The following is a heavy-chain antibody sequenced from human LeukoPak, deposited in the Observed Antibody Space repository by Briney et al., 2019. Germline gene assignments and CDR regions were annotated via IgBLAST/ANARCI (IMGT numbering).Heavy chain of an antibody. Sequence: PGGSLRLSCAASGFTFSSYAMSWVRQAPGKGLEWVSAISGSAGSTYYADSVKGRFTISRDNSKNTLYLQVNSLRAEDTAVYYCAKGSYCSSTTCYGVADRIDYWGQGTLVTVSS. V-gene: IGHV3-23*01. CDR2: ISGSAGST. D-gene: IGHD2-2*01. CDR1: GFTFSSYA. J-gene: IGHJ4*02. CDR3: AKGSYCSSTTCYGVADRIDY.